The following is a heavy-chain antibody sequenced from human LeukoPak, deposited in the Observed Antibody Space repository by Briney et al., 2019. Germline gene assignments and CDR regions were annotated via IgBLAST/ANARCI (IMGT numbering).Heavy chain of an antibody. V-gene: IGHV1-18*04. Sequence: ASTKVCCKASGYTFTSYGISWVRHAPGQGLEWMGWISAYNGNTNYAQTLQGRVTMTTDPSTSTAYMELTSLSSDATAVYDCARGRFGEFHFDYWGKGTLVTVSS. CDR1: GYTFTSYG. J-gene: IGHJ4*02. CDR2: ISAYNGNT. CDR3: ARGRFGEFHFDY. D-gene: IGHD3-10*01.